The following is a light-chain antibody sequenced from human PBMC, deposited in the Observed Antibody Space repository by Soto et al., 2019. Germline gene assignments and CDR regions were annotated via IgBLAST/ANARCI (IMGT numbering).Light chain of an antibody. CDR2: ENY. CDR3: GSWDFGQSVVE. CDR1: SSNVGNHH. V-gene: IGLV1-51*02. Sequence: QSVLTQPPSVSAAPGQKVTISCSGSSSNVGNHHVSWYQQLPGTAPKLLIYENYKRPSGIPDRFSGSKSGTSATLDITGLQTGDEADYYCGSWDFGQSVVEFGGGTKLTVL. J-gene: IGLJ2*01.